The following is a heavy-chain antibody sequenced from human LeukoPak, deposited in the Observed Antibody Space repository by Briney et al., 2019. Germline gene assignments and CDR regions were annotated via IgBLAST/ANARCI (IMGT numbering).Heavy chain of an antibody. V-gene: IGHV4-59*01. Sequence: PSETLSLTCTVSGGTISSYYWSWIRQPPGKGLEWIGYIYYSRSTNYNPSLKSRVTISVDTSKNQFSLKLSSVTAADTAVYYCASSPSVGATHPDAFDIWGQGTMVTVSS. CDR3: ASSPSVGATHPDAFDI. J-gene: IGHJ3*02. CDR1: GGTISSYY. D-gene: IGHD1-26*01. CDR2: IYYSRST.